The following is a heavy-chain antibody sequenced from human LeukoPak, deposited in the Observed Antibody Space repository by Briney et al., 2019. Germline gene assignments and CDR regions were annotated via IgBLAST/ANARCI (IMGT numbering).Heavy chain of an antibody. J-gene: IGHJ4*02. Sequence: SETLSLTCTVSGGSISSSSYYWGWIRQPPGKGLEWIGSIYYSGSTYYNPSLKSRVTISVDTSKNQFSLKLSSVTAADTAVYYCARTYYDFWSGYAYYFDYWGQGTLVTVSS. D-gene: IGHD3-3*01. CDR1: GGSISSSSYY. CDR3: ARTYYDFWSGYAYYFDY. CDR2: IYYSGST. V-gene: IGHV4-39*01.